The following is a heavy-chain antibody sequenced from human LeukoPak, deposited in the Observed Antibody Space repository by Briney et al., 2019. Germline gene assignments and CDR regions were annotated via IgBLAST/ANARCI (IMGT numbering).Heavy chain of an antibody. V-gene: IGHV3-33*01. J-gene: IGHJ4*02. CDR3: AILNIVGAHGDFDY. CDR2: IWYDGSNK. CDR1: GFTFSSYG. Sequence: GGSLRLPCAASGFTFSSYGMHWVRQAPGKGLEWVAVIWYDGSNKYYADSVKGRFTISRDNSKNTLYLQMNSLRAEDTAVYYCAILNIVGAHGDFDYWGQGTLVTVSS. D-gene: IGHD1-26*01.